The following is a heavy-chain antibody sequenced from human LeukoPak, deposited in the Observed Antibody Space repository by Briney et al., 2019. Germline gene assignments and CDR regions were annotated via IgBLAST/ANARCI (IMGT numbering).Heavy chain of an antibody. CDR1: EFTFSSYS. Sequence: QSGGSLRLSCAASEFTFSSYSMNWVRQAPGKGLEWVSYITNSGNSKSYADSVKGRFTISRDNTKNSLYLQMNSLRAEDTAVYYCAKDRRDGYNIFDYWGQGTLVTVSS. V-gene: IGHV3-48*01. D-gene: IGHD5-24*01. CDR2: ITNSGNSK. CDR3: AKDRRDGYNIFDY. J-gene: IGHJ4*02.